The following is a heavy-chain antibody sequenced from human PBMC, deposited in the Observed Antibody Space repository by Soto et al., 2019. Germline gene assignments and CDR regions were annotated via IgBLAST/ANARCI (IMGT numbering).Heavy chain of an antibody. V-gene: IGHV1-46*01. CDR3: ARTNRPNYYYHGMDV. Sequence: ASVKVSCKASGYTFTSYYMHWVRQAPGQGLEWMGIINPSGGSTSYAQKFQGRVTMTRDTSTSTVYMELSSLRSEDTAVYYCARTNRPNYYYHGMDVWGQGTTVTVSS. D-gene: IGHD2-8*01. CDR1: GYTFTSYY. J-gene: IGHJ6*02. CDR2: INPSGGST.